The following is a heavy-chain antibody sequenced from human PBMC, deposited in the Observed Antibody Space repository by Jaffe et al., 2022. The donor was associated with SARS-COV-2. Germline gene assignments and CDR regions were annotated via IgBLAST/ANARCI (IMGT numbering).Heavy chain of an antibody. CDR2: IYYTGGT. V-gene: IGHV4-59*01. CDR1: GGSISNSY. J-gene: IGHJ1*01. Sequence: QVQLQESGPGLVKPSETLSLTCTVSGGSISNSYWSWIRQPPGKGLEWIGYIYYTGGTNYNPSLKSRVTMSLDTSKNQFSLKLNSVTAADTAVYYCARGPGRVGCTSWGQGTLVTVSS. CDR3: ARGPGRVGCTS. D-gene: IGHD1-26*01.